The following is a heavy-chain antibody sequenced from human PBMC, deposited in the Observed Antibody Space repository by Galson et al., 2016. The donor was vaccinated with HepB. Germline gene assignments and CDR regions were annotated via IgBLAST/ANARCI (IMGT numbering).Heavy chain of an antibody. D-gene: IGHD6-19*01. CDR2: MSHDGSHI. Sequence: SLRLSCAASGSTFSNYGMHWIRQAPGKGLEWVAVMSHDGSHIFYVDSVKGRFSISRDNSKNTLYLQMNSLRDEDTAVYYCAKDHGNRWLNNWFGPWGQGTLVTVSS. CDR1: GSTFSNYG. J-gene: IGHJ5*02. V-gene: IGHV3-30*18. CDR3: AKDHGNRWLNNWFGP.